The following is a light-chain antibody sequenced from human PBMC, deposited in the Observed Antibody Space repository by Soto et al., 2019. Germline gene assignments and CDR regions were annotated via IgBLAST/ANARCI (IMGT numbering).Light chain of an antibody. CDR1: QIVSSTN. Sequence: EIVLTQSPGTLSLSPGERETISCLASQIVSSTNLAWYQQKPGQAPRLLIYGASTRATGIPARFSGSGSGTEFTLTISSLQSEDFAVYYCQQYNNWPETFGQGTKVDIK. J-gene: IGKJ1*01. V-gene: IGKV3-15*01. CDR3: QQYNNWPET. CDR2: GAS.